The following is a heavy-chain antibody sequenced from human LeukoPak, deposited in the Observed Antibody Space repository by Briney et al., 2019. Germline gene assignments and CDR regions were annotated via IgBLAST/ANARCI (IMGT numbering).Heavy chain of an antibody. CDR2: IDHSGGT. CDR3: ARGQGSAWGNWFDP. CDR1: GGSFSGYY. Sequence: SETLSLTCAVYGGSFSGYYWSWIRQPPGSWIRQPPGKGLEWIGEIDHSGGTTYNPSLEGRVTISVDTSKNQFSLKLSSVTAADTAVYYCARGQGSAWGNWFDPWGQETLVTVSS. V-gene: IGHV4-34*01. D-gene: IGHD6-19*01. J-gene: IGHJ5*02.